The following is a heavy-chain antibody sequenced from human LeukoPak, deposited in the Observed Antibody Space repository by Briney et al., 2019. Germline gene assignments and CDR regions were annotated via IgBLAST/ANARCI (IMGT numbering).Heavy chain of an antibody. CDR1: GFTFSNYW. D-gene: IGHD6-13*01. CDR2: IKSDGSST. J-gene: IGHJ4*02. CDR3: ARGGDSSNWYPGYFDY. V-gene: IGHV3-74*01. Sequence: GWSLRLSCAASGFTFSNYWLHWVRQAPGKGPVWVSRIKSDGSSTRFADSVQGRFTISRDNGKNTLYLQMNSLRAEDTAVYYCARGGDSSNWYPGYFDYWGQGALVTVSS.